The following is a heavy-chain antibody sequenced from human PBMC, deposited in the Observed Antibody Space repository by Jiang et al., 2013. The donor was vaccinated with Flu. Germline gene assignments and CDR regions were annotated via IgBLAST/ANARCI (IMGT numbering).Heavy chain of an antibody. CDR2: IYYSGST. J-gene: IGHJ6*02. CDR3: AREAVQATVTTRIGMDV. Sequence: CTVSGDSISSYYWSWIRQPPGKGLEWIGYIYYSGSTNYNPSLKSRVTISVDTSKNQFSLKLSSVTAADTAVYYCAREAVQATVTTRIGMDVWGQGTTVTVSS. D-gene: IGHD4-11*01. CDR1: GDSISSYY. V-gene: IGHV4-59*01.